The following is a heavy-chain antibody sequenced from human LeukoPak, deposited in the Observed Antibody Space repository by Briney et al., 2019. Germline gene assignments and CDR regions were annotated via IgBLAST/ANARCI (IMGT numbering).Heavy chain of an antibody. CDR3: ARGFSGYDYPDGTPDY. CDR2: ISSSGSTI. V-gene: IGHV3-48*03. D-gene: IGHD5-12*01. Sequence: GGSLRLSCAASGFTFSSYEMNWVRQAPGKGLEWVSYISSSGSTIYYADSVKGRFTISRDNAKNTLYLQMNSLRAEDTAVYYCARGFSGYDYPDGTPDYWGQGTLVTVSS. CDR1: GFTFSSYE. J-gene: IGHJ4*02.